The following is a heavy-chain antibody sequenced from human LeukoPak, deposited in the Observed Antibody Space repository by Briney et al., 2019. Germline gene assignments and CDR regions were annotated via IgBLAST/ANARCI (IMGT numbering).Heavy chain of an antibody. V-gene: IGHV3-23*01. D-gene: IGHD5-12*01. CDR1: GFTFNNYG. CDR2: ISGSGGST. Sequence: PSGGSLRLSCAASGFTFNNYGMHWVRQAPGKGLEWVSAISGSGGSTYYADSVKGRFTISRDNSKNTLYLQMNSLRAEDTAVYYCARGPSGYHNTGGQGTLVTVSS. J-gene: IGHJ4*02. CDR3: ARGPSGYHNT.